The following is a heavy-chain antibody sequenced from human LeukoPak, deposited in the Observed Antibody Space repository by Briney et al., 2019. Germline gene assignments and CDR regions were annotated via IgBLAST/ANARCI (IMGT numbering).Heavy chain of an antibody. V-gene: IGHV4-31*03. Sequence: SETLSLTCTVSGGSISSGGYYWSWIRQHPGKGLEWIGYIYYSGSTYYNPSLKSRVTISVDTSKNQFSLKLCSVTAADTAVYYCARGYSGYDYPDYWGQGTLVTVSS. CDR2: IYYSGST. D-gene: IGHD5-12*01. CDR3: ARGYSGYDYPDY. J-gene: IGHJ4*02. CDR1: GGSISSGGYY.